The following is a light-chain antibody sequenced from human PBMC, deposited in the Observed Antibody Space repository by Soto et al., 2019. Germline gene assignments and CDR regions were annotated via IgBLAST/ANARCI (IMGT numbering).Light chain of an antibody. Sequence: EIVLTQSPGTLSLSPGEGATLSCRASWGLSDTNLAWYQQKPGQAPSLLLYDSSRRAPGVPHRFSGSGSGTDFTLTISSVEPDDFAVYYCQQYDVSPQTFGRGSRVEMK. CDR1: WGLSDTN. CDR3: QQYDVSPQT. CDR2: DSS. J-gene: IGKJ1*01. V-gene: IGKV3-20*01.